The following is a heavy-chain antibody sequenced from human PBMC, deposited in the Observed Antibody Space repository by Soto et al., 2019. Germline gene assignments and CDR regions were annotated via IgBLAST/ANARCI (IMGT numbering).Heavy chain of an antibody. V-gene: IGHV4-39*01. J-gene: IGHJ4*02. Sequence: QLRLQESGPGLVKPSETLSLTCSVSGASININTYYWGWIRQPPGKGLEWIGSFYYGGSTYYNPSLKSRVTISVDTSKNQFSLNLSSVTAADTAVYFCARLFHSSTLFKLDYWGQGTQVTVSS. CDR1: GASININTYY. D-gene: IGHD6-13*01. CDR2: FYYGGST. CDR3: ARLFHSSTLFKLDY.